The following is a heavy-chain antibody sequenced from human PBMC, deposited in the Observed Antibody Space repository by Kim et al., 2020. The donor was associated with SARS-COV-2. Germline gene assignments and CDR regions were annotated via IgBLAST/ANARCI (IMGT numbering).Heavy chain of an antibody. CDR2: ISSSSRTI. V-gene: IGHV3-48*02. J-gene: IGHJ4*02. Sequence: GGSLRLSCAASGFTFSSYSMNWVRQAPGKGLEWVSYISSSSRTIHYADSVKGRFTISRDNAKNSLYLQMNSLRDEDTAVYYCARDLYGDYVSDYWGQGTLVTVSS. D-gene: IGHD4-17*01. CDR1: GFTFSSYS. CDR3: ARDLYGDYVSDY.